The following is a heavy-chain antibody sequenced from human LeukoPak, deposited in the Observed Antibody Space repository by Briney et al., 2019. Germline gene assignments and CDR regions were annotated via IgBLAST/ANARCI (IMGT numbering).Heavy chain of an antibody. CDR3: ARDLGSPDY. Sequence: GGSLRLSCAGSGFTFNNYAMSWVRQTPRKGLEWVSTISISGDGTYYADSVKGRFTISRDNSKNTLYLQMNSLRAEDTAVYYCARDLGSPDYWGQGTLVTVSS. J-gene: IGHJ4*02. V-gene: IGHV3-23*01. CDR2: ISISGDGT. CDR1: GFTFNNYA. D-gene: IGHD2-15*01.